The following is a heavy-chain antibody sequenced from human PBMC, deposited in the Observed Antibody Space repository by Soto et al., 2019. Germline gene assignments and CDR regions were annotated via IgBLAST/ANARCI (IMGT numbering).Heavy chain of an antibody. CDR3: ARGQAAPNY. J-gene: IGHJ4*02. D-gene: IGHD6-25*01. V-gene: IGHV3-53*01. Sequence: GGSLRLSCAASGFTVSSNYMSWVRQAPGKGLQWVSYINSGGITFYADSVRGRFTISRDISRNTVYLQMNNLRADDTATYFCARGQAAPNYWGQGTQVTVSS. CDR2: INSGGIT. CDR1: GFTVSSNY.